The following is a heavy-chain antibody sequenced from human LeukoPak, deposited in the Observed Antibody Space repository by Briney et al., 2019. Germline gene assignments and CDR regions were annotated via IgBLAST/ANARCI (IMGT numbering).Heavy chain of an antibody. D-gene: IGHD5-18*01. CDR3: ATTWIQLSSDY. J-gene: IGHJ4*02. CDR2: ISYDGSNK. V-gene: IGHV3-30*03. Sequence: PGGSLRLSCAASGFTFSSYGMHWVRQAPGKGLEWVAVISYDGSNKYYADSVKGRFTIPRDNSKNTLYLQMNSLRAEDTAVYYCATTWIQLSSDYWGQGTLVTVSS. CDR1: GFTFSSYG.